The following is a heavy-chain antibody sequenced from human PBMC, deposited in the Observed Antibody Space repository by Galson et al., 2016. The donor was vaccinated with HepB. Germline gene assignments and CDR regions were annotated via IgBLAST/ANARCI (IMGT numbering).Heavy chain of an antibody. Sequence: TLSLTCPVSGGSISSSSYYWGWIRQPPGRGLEWIGNIYYSGSTYYKPSLKSRVTISADTSKNQFSLKLSSVTAADTAIYYCARTLKFRDDYSKNYYYHGMDVWGKGTTVTVSS. CDR3: ARTLKFRDDYSKNYYYHGMDV. CDR2: IYYSGST. V-gene: IGHV4-39*01. J-gene: IGHJ6*04. CDR1: GGSISSSSYY. D-gene: IGHD4-11*01.